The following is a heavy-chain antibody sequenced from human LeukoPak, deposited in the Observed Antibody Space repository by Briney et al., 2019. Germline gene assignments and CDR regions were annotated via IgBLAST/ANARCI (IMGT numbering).Heavy chain of an antibody. D-gene: IGHD5-24*01. Sequence: PGGSLRLSCAASGFTVSSSFMSWVRQAPGKGLEWVSVIYGGGATYYADSVKGRFTISRDNSKNTLYLQMNSLRAEDTAVYYCASFRDGYNYWRHWGQGTLVTVSS. J-gene: IGHJ4*02. CDR1: GFTVSSSF. CDR3: ASFRDGYNYWRH. V-gene: IGHV3-53*01. CDR2: IYGGGAT.